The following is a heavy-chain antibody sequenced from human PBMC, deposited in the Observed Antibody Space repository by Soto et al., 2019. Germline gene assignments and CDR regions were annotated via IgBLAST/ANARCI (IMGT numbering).Heavy chain of an antibody. V-gene: IGHV3-23*01. J-gene: IGHJ5*02. Sequence: GGSVRLSCAASGFTFSSYAMRWFRQAPGKGLEWVSAISGSGGSTYYADSVKGRFTISRDNSKNTRYLQMNSLRAEDTAVNYSAKERVAWQVPRGNRFDRRGQGTLVSV. D-gene: IGHD2-15*01. CDR1: GFTFSSYA. CDR3: AKERVAWQVPRGNRFDR. CDR2: ISGSGGST.